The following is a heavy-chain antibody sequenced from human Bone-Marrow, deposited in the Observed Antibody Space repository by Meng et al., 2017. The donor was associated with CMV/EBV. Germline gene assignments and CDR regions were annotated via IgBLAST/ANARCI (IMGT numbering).Heavy chain of an antibody. CDR3: ARLEAVTNGLDY. CDR1: GYSFSSYW. V-gene: IGHV5-51*01. CDR2: IYPGDSDA. D-gene: IGHD4-11*01. J-gene: IGHJ4*02. Sequence: KVSCKGSGYSFSSYWIGWVRQMPGKGLEWMGVIYPGDSDARYSPSLQGQVTMSADKSISTAYLHWSSLKASDTAMYCCARLEAVTNGLDYWGQGTLVTVSS.